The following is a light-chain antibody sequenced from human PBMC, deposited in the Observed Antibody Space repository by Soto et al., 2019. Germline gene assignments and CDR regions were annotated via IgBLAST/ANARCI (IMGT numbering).Light chain of an antibody. J-gene: IGKJ1*01. Sequence: IQMTQSPSSLSAFVGDRVTITCRASQGINNYLAWYQHKPGKVPKLLIYAASTLQSGVPSRFSGGGSGTEFTLSISSLQPEDVATYDCQKYDSAPWTVGQGTEVEIK. CDR1: QGINNY. V-gene: IGKV1-27*01. CDR2: AAS. CDR3: QKYDSAPWT.